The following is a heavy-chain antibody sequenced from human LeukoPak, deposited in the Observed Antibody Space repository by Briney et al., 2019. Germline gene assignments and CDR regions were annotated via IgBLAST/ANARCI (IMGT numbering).Heavy chain of an antibody. CDR3: ASGSDYYYYYMDV. V-gene: IGHV1-2*02. CDR1: GYTFTGYY. Sequence: GASVKVSCKASGYTFTGYYMHWVRQAPGQGLQWMGWINPNGGDTNYAQKFQGRVTMTRDTSISTAYMELSRLRSDDTAVYYCASGSDYYYYYMDVWGKGTTVTVSS. J-gene: IGHJ6*03. CDR2: INPNGGDT.